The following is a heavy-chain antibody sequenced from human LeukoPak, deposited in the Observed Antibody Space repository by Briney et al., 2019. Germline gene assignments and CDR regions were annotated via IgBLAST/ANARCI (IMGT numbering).Heavy chain of an antibody. CDR1: GGSISSGGYY. Sequence: SQTQSLTYTVSGGSISSGGYYWSWIRQHPGTGLEWIGYIYYSGSTYYNPSLKSRVTISVDTSKNQFSLKLSSVTAADTAVYYCARASEAVAPISFGYWGQGTLVT. D-gene: IGHD4-23*01. V-gene: IGHV4-31*03. CDR3: ARASEAVAPISFGY. J-gene: IGHJ4*02. CDR2: IYYSGST.